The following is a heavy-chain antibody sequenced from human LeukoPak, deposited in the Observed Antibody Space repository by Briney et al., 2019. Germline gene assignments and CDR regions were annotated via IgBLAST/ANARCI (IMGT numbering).Heavy chain of an antibody. CDR3: ARAYYYDSSGFSGFDP. CDR1: GFTFSSYG. D-gene: IGHD3-22*01. Sequence: PGRSLRLSCAASGFTFSSYGMHWVRQAPGKGLEWVSVISYDGSNKYYADSVKGRFTISRDNSKNSLYLQMNSLRAEDTAVYYCARAYYYDSSGFSGFDPWGQGTLVTVSS. CDR2: ISYDGSNK. J-gene: IGHJ5*02. V-gene: IGHV3-30*03.